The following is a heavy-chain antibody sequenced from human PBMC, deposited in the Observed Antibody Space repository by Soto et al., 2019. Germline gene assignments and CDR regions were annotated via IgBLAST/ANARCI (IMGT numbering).Heavy chain of an antibody. Sequence: ASVKVSFKASGYTFRGYYIHWVRQAPGQGPEWMRWCNPNSGGPNYAQKFQGWATMTRDTSISTAYMELRRLRSDDTAEQYCARTTGYGSTQWVPVVKGSFYIWGQGTTVTVSS. V-gene: IGHV1-2*04. CDR3: ARTTGYGSTQWVPVVKGSFYI. D-gene: IGHD2-2*01. CDR1: GYTFRGYY. J-gene: IGHJ6*02. CDR2: CNPNSGGP.